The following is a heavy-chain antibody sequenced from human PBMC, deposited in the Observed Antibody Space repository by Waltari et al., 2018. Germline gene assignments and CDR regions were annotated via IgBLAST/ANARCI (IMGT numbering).Heavy chain of an antibody. CDR3: ARDPLGLYELSMGPGAFDI. CDR1: GFTFSSYS. J-gene: IGHJ3*02. D-gene: IGHD3-16*02. Sequence: EVQLVESGGGLVQPGGSLRLSCAASGFTFSSYSMNWVRQAPGKGLEWVSYISSSSSTIYYADSVKGRFTISRDNAKNSLYLQMNSLRSEDTAVYYCARDPLGLYELSMGPGAFDIWGQGTMVTVSS. V-gene: IGHV3-48*04. CDR2: ISSSSSTI.